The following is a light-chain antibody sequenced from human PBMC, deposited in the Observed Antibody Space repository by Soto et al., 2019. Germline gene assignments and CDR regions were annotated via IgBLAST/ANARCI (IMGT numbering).Light chain of an antibody. CDR1: QSISMY. Sequence: DIQMTQSPSSLSASVGDRVTITCRASQSISMYLNWYQQKPGKAPKLLISGAYTLRSGVPSRFSGSGSGTDFTLTISSLQPEDFATYYCLQSHTAPKFGQGTKLEIK. CDR3: LQSHTAPK. J-gene: IGKJ2*01. CDR2: GAY. V-gene: IGKV1-39*01.